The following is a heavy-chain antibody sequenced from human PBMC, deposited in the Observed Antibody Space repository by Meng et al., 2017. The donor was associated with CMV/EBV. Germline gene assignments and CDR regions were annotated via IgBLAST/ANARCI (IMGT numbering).Heavy chain of an antibody. V-gene: IGHV1-2*02. CDR3: ATYIGNYINWYFDL. J-gene: IGHJ2*01. CDR1: GYTFTGYY. CDR2: INPNSGGT. Sequence: QVQLVQSGAEVKKPWASVKVSCKAAGYTFTGYYMHWVRQAPGQGLEWMGWINPNSGGTNYAQKFQGRVTMTRDTSISTAYMELSRLRSDDTAVYYCATYIGNYINWYFDLWGRGTLVTVSS. D-gene: IGHD1-7*01.